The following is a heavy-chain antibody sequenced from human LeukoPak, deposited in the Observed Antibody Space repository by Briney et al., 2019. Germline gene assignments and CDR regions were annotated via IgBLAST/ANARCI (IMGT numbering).Heavy chain of an antibody. CDR3: ARASARMWFGELSTVFDP. Sequence: PSETLSLTCTVSGGSISSYYWSWIRQPPGKGLEWIGYIYYSGSTNYNPSLKSRVTISVDTSKNQFSLKLSSVTAADTAVYYCARASARMWFGELSTVFDPWGQGTLVTVSS. CDR2: IYYSGST. J-gene: IGHJ5*02. D-gene: IGHD3-10*01. CDR1: GGSISSYY. V-gene: IGHV4-59*12.